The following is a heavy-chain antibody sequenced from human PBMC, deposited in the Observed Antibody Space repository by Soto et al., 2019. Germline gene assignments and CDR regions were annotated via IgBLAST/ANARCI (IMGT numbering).Heavy chain of an antibody. J-gene: IGHJ4*02. CDR2: ISSSSSYI. V-gene: IGHV3-21*01. CDR3: ASDLLTMVRGDLRSFDS. D-gene: IGHD3-10*01. Sequence: EVQLVESGGGLVKPGGSLRLSCAASGFTFSSYSMNCVRQAPGKGLEWVSSISSSSSYIYYADSVKGRFTIPRDNAKNSLYLQMNSLRAEDTAVYYCASDLLTMVRGDLRSFDSWGQGTLVTVSS. CDR1: GFTFSSYS.